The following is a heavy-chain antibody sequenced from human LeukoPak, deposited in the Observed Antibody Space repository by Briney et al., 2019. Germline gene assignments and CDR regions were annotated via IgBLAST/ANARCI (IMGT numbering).Heavy chain of an antibody. J-gene: IGHJ6*03. CDR2: IKDDGSEK. CDR1: GFSFSSYT. D-gene: IGHD2-8*01. CDR3: VGLYGYYYSYMDV. Sequence: PGGSLRLSCEASGFSFSSYTMTWVRQAPGKGLEWVANIKDDGSEKYYLDSVKGRFTISRDNVKNSLYLQMNSLRAEDAAVYFCVGLYGYYYSYMDVWGKGTTVTVSS. V-gene: IGHV3-7*01.